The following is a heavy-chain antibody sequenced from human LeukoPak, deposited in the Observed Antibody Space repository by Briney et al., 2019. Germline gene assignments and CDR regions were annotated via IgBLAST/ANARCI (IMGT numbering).Heavy chain of an antibody. V-gene: IGHV7-4-1*02. D-gene: IGHD6-19*01. CDR1: GYTFTSYA. Sequence: ASVKVSCKASGYTFTSYAMNWVRQAPGQGLEWMGWINTNTGNPTYAQGFTGRFVFSLDTSVSTAYLQISSLKAEDTAVYYCARIVQSGWYRGGFDYWGQGTLVTVSS. CDR3: ARIVQSGWYRGGFDY. CDR2: INTNTGNP. J-gene: IGHJ4*02.